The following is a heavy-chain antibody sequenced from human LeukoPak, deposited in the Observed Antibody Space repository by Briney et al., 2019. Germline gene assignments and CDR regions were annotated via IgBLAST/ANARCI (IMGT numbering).Heavy chain of an antibody. D-gene: IGHD2-2*02. Sequence: GGSLRLSCVTSGFTFSSSWMSWVRQAPGKGLVCVSRINSDGSSTSYADSVKGRFTISRDNAKNTLYLQMNSLRAEDTAVYYCARAPDTLFDPWGQGTLVTVSS. CDR1: GFTFSSSW. J-gene: IGHJ5*02. CDR3: ARAPDTLFDP. CDR2: INSDGSST. V-gene: IGHV3-74*01.